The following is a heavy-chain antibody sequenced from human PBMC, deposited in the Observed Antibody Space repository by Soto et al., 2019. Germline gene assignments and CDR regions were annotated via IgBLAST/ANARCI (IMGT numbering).Heavy chain of an antibody. CDR2: ISGSGGST. D-gene: IGHD2-15*01. V-gene: IGHV3-23*01. Sequence: EVQVFESGGGLVQPGGSLRLSCAASGFTFSSYAMNWVRQAPGKGLEWVSSISGSGGSTYYADSVKGRFTISRDNSYNTLYLQMNSLRAEDTAVYYCAKGGWSGDCSGGSCYSGDYWGQGTLVTVSS. CDR3: AKGGWSGDCSGGSCYSGDY. CDR1: GFTFSSYA. J-gene: IGHJ4*02.